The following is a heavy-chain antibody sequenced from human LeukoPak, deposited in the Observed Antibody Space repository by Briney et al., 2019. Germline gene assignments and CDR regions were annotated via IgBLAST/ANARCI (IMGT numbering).Heavy chain of an antibody. CDR1: GFSFSSYE. J-gene: IGHJ4*02. V-gene: IGHV3-48*03. D-gene: IGHD2-15*01. Sequence: GGSLRLSCAASGFSFSSYEMNWVRQAPGKGLEWVSYISSSGSAIFYADSVKGRFTISRDNAKNSLFLQMNSLRAEDTAFYYCASKGGFDDWGQGTLVTVSS. CDR2: ISSSGSAI. CDR3: ASKGGFDD.